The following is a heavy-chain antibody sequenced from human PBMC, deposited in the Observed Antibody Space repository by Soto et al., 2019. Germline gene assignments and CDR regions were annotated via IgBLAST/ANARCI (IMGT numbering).Heavy chain of an antibody. Sequence: GESLKISCKGSGYSFTSYWIGWVLQMPGKGLEWMGIIYPGDSDTRYSPSFQGQVTISADKSISTAYLQWSSLKASDTAMYYCARQSIAARPHYYSYMDIWGKGATVTVSS. CDR2: IYPGDSDT. J-gene: IGHJ6*03. D-gene: IGHD6-6*01. CDR1: GYSFTSYW. V-gene: IGHV5-51*01. CDR3: ARQSIAARPHYYSYMDI.